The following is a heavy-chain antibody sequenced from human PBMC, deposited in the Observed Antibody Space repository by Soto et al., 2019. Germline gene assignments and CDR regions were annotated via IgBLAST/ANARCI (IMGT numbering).Heavy chain of an antibody. CDR1: GLTFRCWG. V-gene: IGHV3-33*01. CDR2: IWSNGRNT. Sequence: QVQLVESGGGVVQPGGAPRLPRAAAGLTFRCWGMDWVPQAPGKGLGWVAVIWSNGRNTYYADSVKGRFTFSRDNSKNTLFLQMNSLRADDTAVYYCVRERAPFDAFDIWGQGTMVTVSS. J-gene: IGHJ3*02. CDR3: VRERAPFDAFDI.